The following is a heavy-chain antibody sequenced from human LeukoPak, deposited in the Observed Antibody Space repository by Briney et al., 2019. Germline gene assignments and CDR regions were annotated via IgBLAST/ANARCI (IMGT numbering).Heavy chain of an antibody. D-gene: IGHD3-16*01. Sequence: RPSQTLSLTCTASGGSISSGGYYWSWIRQHPGKGLEWIGYISYSGGTYYNPSLKSRVTFSVDTSKNQFSLKLSSVTAADTAVYYCARTLHLGEFYFDYWGQGTLVSVSS. V-gene: IGHV4-31*03. CDR3: ARTLHLGEFYFDY. CDR2: ISYSGGT. CDR1: GGSISSGGYY. J-gene: IGHJ4*02.